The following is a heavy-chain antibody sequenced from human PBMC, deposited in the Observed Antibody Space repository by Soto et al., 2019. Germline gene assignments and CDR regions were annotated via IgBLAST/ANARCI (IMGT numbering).Heavy chain of an antibody. CDR2: INPNSGGT. J-gene: IGHJ6*02. Sequence: ASVKVSCKASGYTFTGYYMHWVRQAPGQGLEWMGWINPNSGGTNYAQKFQGWVTMTRDTSISTAYMELSRLRSDDTAVYYCARCGYSYGSGSFGYYGMDVWGQGTTVTVSS. CDR3: ARCGYSYGSGSFGYYGMDV. CDR1: GYTFTGYY. D-gene: IGHD5-18*01. V-gene: IGHV1-2*04.